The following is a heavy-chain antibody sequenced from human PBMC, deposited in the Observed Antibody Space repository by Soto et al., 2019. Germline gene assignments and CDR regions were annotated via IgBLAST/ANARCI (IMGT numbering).Heavy chain of an antibody. CDR3: ARGANYVTYYDFWSGYYAPDY. J-gene: IGHJ4*02. Sequence: GASVKVSCKASGYTFTSYDINWVRQATGQGLEWMGWMNPNSGNTGYAQKFQGRVTMTRNTSISTAYMELSSLRSEDTAVYYCARGANYVTYYDFWSGYYAPDYWGQGNLVTVSS. CDR1: GYTFTSYD. CDR2: MNPNSGNT. V-gene: IGHV1-8*01. D-gene: IGHD3-3*01.